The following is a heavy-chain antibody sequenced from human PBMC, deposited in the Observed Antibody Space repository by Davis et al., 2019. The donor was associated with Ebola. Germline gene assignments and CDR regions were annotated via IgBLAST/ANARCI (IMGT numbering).Heavy chain of an antibody. CDR2: VRSHGSDD. CDR1: GFTFSSYG. CDR3: VREMSGYSYADY. Sequence: GGSLRLSCAASGFTFSSYGMHWVRQAPGRGLEWVAFVRSHGSDDHYADSVKGRFTVSRDNSRNTVHLQMNSLRGDDTAVYYCVREMSGYSYADYWGQGTLVTVSS. D-gene: IGHD5-18*01. V-gene: IGHV3-30*02. J-gene: IGHJ4*02.